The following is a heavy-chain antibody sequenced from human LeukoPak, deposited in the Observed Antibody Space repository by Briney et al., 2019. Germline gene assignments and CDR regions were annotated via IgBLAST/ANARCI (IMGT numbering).Heavy chain of an antibody. V-gene: IGHV3-9*03. Sequence: PGGSLRLSCAASGFTFDDYAMHWVRQAPGKGLEWVSGISWNSVTIVYADSVKGRFTISRDSAKNSLYLQMNSLRAEDMALYYCAKDEFVASDFTGAFDIWGQGTMVTVSS. CDR2: ISWNSVTI. D-gene: IGHD2-8*02. CDR3: AKDEFVASDFTGAFDI. J-gene: IGHJ3*02. CDR1: GFTFDDYA.